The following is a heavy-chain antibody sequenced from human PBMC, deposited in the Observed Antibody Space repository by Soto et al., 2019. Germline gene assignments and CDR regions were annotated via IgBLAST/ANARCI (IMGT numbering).Heavy chain of an antibody. CDR2: MCGSCGST. V-gene: IGHV3-23*01. CDR3: AKAKSGDYFYYYYMDD. J-gene: IGHJ6*03. CDR1: GFTFNNYA. Sequence: GGSLRLSCAASGFTFNNYAMTWVRQAPGKGLEWVSGMCGSCGSTYYADSVKGRFTISRDNSKNTLYLQMDSLRAEDSAVYYCAKAKSGDYFYYYYMDDWGEGTTVTVSS. D-gene: IGHD1-26*01.